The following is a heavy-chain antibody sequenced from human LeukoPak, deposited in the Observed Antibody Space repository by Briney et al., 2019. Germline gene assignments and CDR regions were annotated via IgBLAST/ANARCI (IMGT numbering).Heavy chain of an antibody. CDR1: GFIFSRSW. CDR2: IKEDGSDK. V-gene: IGHV3-7*04. CDR3: ARGGRGPDS. D-gene: IGHD6-25*01. J-gene: IGHJ4*02. Sequence: PGGSLRLSCAASGFIFSRSWMSWVRQAPGKGLEWVANIKEDGSDKNYVDSVKGRFTISRGNAKNSLYLQMNSLRADDTSVYYCARGGRGPDSWGQGTLVTVSS.